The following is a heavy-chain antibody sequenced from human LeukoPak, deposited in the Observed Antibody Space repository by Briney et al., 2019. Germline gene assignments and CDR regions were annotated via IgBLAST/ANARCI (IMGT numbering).Heavy chain of an antibody. Sequence: PGGSLRLSFSASGFTFSSYAMSWVRQAPGKGLEWVSAISGSGGSTYYADSVKGRFTISRDNSKNTLYLQMNSLRAEDTAVYYCAKVRGTGYNWNDFFDYWGQGTLVTVSS. D-gene: IGHD1-1*01. CDR2: ISGSGGST. CDR3: AKVRGTGYNWNDFFDY. V-gene: IGHV3-23*01. CDR1: GFTFSSYA. J-gene: IGHJ4*02.